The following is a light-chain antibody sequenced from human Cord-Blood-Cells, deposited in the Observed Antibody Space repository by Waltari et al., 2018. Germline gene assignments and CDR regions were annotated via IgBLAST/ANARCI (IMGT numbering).Light chain of an antibody. CDR2: DAS. CDR1: QSVSSY. J-gene: IGKJ4*01. V-gene: IGKV3-11*01. Sequence: IVLPQSPAPLSLSPGERATLSCSASQSVSSYLSCYQQKPGQAPRLLIYDASNSATGIPARCSGSGSGTDVTLTISSLEPEDFAVYYCQQRSNWPGLTFGGGTKVEIK. CDR3: QQRSNWPGLT.